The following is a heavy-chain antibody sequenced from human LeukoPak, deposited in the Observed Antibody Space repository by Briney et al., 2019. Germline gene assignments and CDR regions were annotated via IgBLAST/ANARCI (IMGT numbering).Heavy chain of an antibody. CDR1: GITLSNYG. CDR3: AKRGVVIRVILVGFHKEAYYFDS. J-gene: IGHJ4*02. D-gene: IGHD3-22*01. Sequence: GGSLRLSCAVSGITLSNYGMSWVRQARGKGLEWVAGISDSGGRTNYANSVEGRFTISRDNPKNTLYLQMNSLRAENTAVYFCAKRGVVIRVILVGFHKEAYYFDSWGQGALVTVSS. CDR2: ISDSGGRT. V-gene: IGHV3-23*01.